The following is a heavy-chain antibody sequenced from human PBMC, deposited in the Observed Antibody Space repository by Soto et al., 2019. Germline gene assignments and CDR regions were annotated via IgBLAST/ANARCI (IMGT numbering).Heavy chain of an antibody. Sequence: SETLSLTCTVSGGSISSSSYYWGWIRQPPGKGLEWIGSIYYSGSTYYNPSLKSRVTISVDTSKNQFSLKLSSVTAADTAVYYCARQYYYDSSGYYLDYWGQGTLVTVFS. CDR2: IYYSGST. CDR1: GGSISSSSYY. D-gene: IGHD3-22*01. J-gene: IGHJ4*02. V-gene: IGHV4-39*01. CDR3: ARQYYYDSSGYYLDY.